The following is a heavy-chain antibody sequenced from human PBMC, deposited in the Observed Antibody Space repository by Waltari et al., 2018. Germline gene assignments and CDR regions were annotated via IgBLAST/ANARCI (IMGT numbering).Heavy chain of an antibody. V-gene: IGHV3-23*01. CDR3: AKDGDRNYDYYYYYMDV. J-gene: IGHJ6*03. CDR2: ISGSGGST. CDR1: GFTFSSYA. Sequence: EVQLLESGGGLVQPGGSLRLSCAASGFTFSSYAMSWVRQAPGKGLEWVSAISGSGGSTYYADSVKGRFTIPRDNSKNTLYLQMNSLRAEDTAVYYCAKDGDRNYDYYYYYMDVWGKGTTVTISS. D-gene: IGHD4-4*01.